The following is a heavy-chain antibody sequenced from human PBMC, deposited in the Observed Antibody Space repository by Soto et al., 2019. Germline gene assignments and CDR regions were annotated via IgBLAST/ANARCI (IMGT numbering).Heavy chain of an antibody. V-gene: IGHV3-23*01. CDR1: GFTFSSYA. Sequence: PXESLLLSCAASGFTFSSYAMSWVRQAPGKGLEWVSAISGSGGSTYYADSVKGRFTISRDNSKNTLYLQMNSLRAEDTAVYYCAKQPSYYYGMDVWGQGTTVTVSS. CDR3: AKQPSYYYGMDV. CDR2: ISGSGGST. J-gene: IGHJ6*02.